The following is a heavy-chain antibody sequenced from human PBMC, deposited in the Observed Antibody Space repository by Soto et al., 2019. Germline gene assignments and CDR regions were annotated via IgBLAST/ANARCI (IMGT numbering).Heavy chain of an antibody. CDR2: IYYSGST. D-gene: IGHD6-6*01. J-gene: IGHJ4*02. Sequence: QVQLQESGPGLVKPSETLSLTCTVSGGSISSYYWSWIRQPPGKGLEWIGYIYYSGSTNYNPSLRSRVTISVDPSKNQFSLKLSSVTAADTAVYYCAREVGSSSLGYWGQGTLVTVSS. CDR3: AREVGSSSLGY. V-gene: IGHV4-59*01. CDR1: GGSISSYY.